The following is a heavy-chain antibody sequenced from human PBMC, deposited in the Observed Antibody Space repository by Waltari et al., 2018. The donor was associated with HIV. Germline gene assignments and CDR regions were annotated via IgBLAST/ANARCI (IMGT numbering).Heavy chain of an antibody. CDR3: ARGPLPHCGGDCYDNWFDP. D-gene: IGHD2-21*02. J-gene: IGHJ5*02. Sequence: VQLVESGGGLVKPGGSLRLSCAASGFTFSSYSMNWVRQAPGKGLEWVSSISSSSSYIYYADSVKGRFTISRDNAKNSLYLQMNSLRAEDTAVYYCARGPLPHCGGDCYDNWFDPWGQGTLVTVSS. CDR2: ISSSSSYI. CDR1: GFTFSSYS. V-gene: IGHV3-21*01.